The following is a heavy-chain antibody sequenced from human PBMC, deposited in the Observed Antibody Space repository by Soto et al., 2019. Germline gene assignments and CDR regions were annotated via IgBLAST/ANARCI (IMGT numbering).Heavy chain of an antibody. Sequence: PSETLSLTCAVSGYSISSGYYWGWIRQPPGKGLEWIGSIYHSGSTYYNPSLKSRVTISVDTSKNQFSLKLSSVTAADTDVYYCARHSIDDFDYSGQGTLVTVSS. CDR3: ARHSIDDFDY. J-gene: IGHJ4*02. CDR2: IYHSGST. D-gene: IGHD6-6*01. CDR1: GYSISSGYY. V-gene: IGHV4-38-2*01.